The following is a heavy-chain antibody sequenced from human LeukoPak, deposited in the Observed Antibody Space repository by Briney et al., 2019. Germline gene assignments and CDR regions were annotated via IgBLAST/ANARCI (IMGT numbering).Heavy chain of an antibody. Sequence: SETLSLTCTVSGGSISSSSYYWGWIRQPPGKGLEWIGSIYYSGSTNYNPSLKSRVTISVDTSKNQFSLKLSSVTAADTAVYYCARGRVFELKWRGSYSVENAFDIWGQGTMVTVSS. D-gene: IGHD4-4*01. J-gene: IGHJ3*02. V-gene: IGHV4-39*07. CDR1: GGSISSSSYY. CDR2: IYYSGST. CDR3: ARGRVFELKWRGSYSVENAFDI.